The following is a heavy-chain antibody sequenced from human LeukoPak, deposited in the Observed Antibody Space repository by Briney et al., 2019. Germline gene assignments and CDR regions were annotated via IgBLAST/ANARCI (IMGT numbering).Heavy chain of an antibody. D-gene: IGHD3-10*01. CDR2: IKQDGSEK. J-gene: IGHJ6*03. CDR3: ARDSTMVRGVAYYYYYYYMDV. V-gene: IGHV3-7*01. Sequence: GGSLRLSCAASGFTFSSYWMSWVRQAPGKGLEWVANIKQDGSEKYYVDSVKGRFTISRDNAKNSLYLQMNSLRAEDTAVYYCARDSTMVRGVAYYYYYYYMDVWGKGTTVTISS. CDR1: GFTFSSYW.